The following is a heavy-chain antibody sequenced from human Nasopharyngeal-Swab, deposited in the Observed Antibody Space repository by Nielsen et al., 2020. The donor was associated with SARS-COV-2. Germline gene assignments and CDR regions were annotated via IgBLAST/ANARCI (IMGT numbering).Heavy chain of an antibody. CDR2: ISGSGGNT. Sequence: GGSLRLSCVASGFTYSTYAMSWVRQAPGKGLEWVSGISGSGGNTYYADSVKGPFTISRDNSMETLYLQMNSLRVEDTAVYYCAKGVGYGDTGCFDEWGQGTLVTASS. CDR1: GFTYSTYA. D-gene: IGHD4-17*01. J-gene: IGHJ4*02. V-gene: IGHV3-23*01. CDR3: AKGVGYGDTGCFDE.